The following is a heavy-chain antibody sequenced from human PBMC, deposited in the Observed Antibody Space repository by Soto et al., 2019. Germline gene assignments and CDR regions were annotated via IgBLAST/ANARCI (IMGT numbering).Heavy chain of an antibody. D-gene: IGHD2-2*02. Sequence: GGSLRLSCAASGFTFSSYAMHGVRQAPGKGLEGVAVISYDGSNKYYADSVKGRFTISRDNSKNTLYLQMNSLRAEDTAVYYCARDSFGYCSSTSCYTGWFDAWGQGTLVTVSS. CDR1: GFTFSSYA. V-gene: IGHV3-30-3*01. J-gene: IGHJ5*02. CDR2: ISYDGSNK. CDR3: ARDSFGYCSSTSCYTGWFDA.